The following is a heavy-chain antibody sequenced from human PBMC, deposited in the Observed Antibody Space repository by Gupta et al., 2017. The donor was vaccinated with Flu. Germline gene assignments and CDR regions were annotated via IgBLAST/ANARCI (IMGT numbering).Heavy chain of an antibody. D-gene: IGHD1-7*01. Sequence: EVQLLESGGDLVQPGGSLRLSCAASGFKISSYAMTWVRQAPGKGLEWGAAISVGGSTTYYADSVKGRFTISRDNSKNTLYLQMNSLRAEDTALYYCATQTSITGTVDYWGQGTLVTVSS. CDR1: GFKISSYA. CDR3: ATQTSITGTVDY. CDR2: ISVGGSTT. V-gene: IGHV3-23*01. J-gene: IGHJ4*02.